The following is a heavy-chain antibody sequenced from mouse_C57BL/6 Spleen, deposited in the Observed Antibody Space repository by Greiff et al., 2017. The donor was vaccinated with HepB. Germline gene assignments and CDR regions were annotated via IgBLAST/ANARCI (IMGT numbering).Heavy chain of an antibody. CDR1: GYTFTSYW. Sequence: QVQLQQPGAELVMPGASVKLSCKASGYTFTSYWMHWVKQRPGQGLEWIGEIDPSDSYTNYNQKFKGKSTLTVDKSSSTAYMQLSSLTSEDSAVYYCARRMDYYGNFDYWGQGTTLTVSS. D-gene: IGHD1-1*01. V-gene: IGHV1-69*01. CDR3: ARRMDYYGNFDY. J-gene: IGHJ2*01. CDR2: IDPSDSYT.